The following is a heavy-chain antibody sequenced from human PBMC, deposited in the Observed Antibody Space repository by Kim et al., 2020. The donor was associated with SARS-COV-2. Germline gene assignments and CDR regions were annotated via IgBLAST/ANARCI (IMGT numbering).Heavy chain of an antibody. CDR2: IWYDGSNK. Sequence: GGSLRLSCAASRFTFNNYGMHWVRQAPGKGLEWVAVIWYDGSNKYYADSVKGRFTISRDNSKNTLYLQMNGLRAEDTAVYYCAREQLDSSSWWFYGMDVWGQGTTVTVPS. CDR1: RFTFNNYG. CDR3: AREQLDSSSWWFYGMDV. V-gene: IGHV3-33*01. J-gene: IGHJ6*02. D-gene: IGHD6-13*01.